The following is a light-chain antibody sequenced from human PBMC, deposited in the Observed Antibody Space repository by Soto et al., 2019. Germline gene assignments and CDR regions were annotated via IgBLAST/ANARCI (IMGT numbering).Light chain of an antibody. Sequence: QSALTQPPSASGSPGQSVTISCTGTSSDIGRYNYVSWYQQHPGKVPKVIIYEVTKRPSGVPDRFSGSKSGNTASLTVSGLQDDDEADYYCCSYGSNTNWGIFGGGTKLTVL. CDR3: CSYGSNTNWGI. CDR1: SSDIGRYNY. J-gene: IGLJ2*01. V-gene: IGLV2-8*01. CDR2: EVT.